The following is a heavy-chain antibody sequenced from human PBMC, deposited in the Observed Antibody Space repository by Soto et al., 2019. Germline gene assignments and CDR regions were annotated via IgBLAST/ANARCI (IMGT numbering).Heavy chain of an antibody. D-gene: IGHD2-2*01. J-gene: IGHJ4*02. Sequence: PGGSLRLSCAASGFNFNDHWMTWVRQAPGKGLEWVANIKKDGSGTYYVDSVKGRFTISRDNANNSLFLQMNSLRADDTAVYYCARVANGVVAPAATYYFDYWGQGALVTVSS. CDR1: GFNFNDHW. CDR3: ARVANGVVAPAATYYFDY. V-gene: IGHV3-7*03. CDR2: IKKDGSGT.